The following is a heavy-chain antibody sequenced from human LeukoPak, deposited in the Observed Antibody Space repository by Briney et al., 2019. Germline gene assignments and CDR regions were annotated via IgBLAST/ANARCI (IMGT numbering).Heavy chain of an antibody. D-gene: IGHD6-13*01. Sequence: GGSLRLSCAASGFAFSSYAMHWVRQAPGKGLEWVAVISYDGSNKYYADSVKGRFTISRDNSKNTLYLQMNSLRAEDTAVYYCARDRGSSCYDWGQGTLVTVSS. CDR2: ISYDGSNK. CDR3: ARDRGSSCYD. V-gene: IGHV3-30-3*01. CDR1: GFAFSSYA. J-gene: IGHJ4*02.